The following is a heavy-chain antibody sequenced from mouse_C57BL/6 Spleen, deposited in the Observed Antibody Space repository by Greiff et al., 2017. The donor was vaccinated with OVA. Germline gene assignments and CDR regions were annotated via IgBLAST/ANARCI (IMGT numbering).Heavy chain of an antibody. CDR2: ISDGGSYT. J-gene: IGHJ2*01. V-gene: IGHV5-4*03. CDR3: ARGGGGNYPYFDY. Sequence: EVKLVQSGGGLVKPGGSLKLSCAASGFTFSSYAMHWVRQTPEKRLEWVATISDGGSYTYYPDNVKGRFTITRDNAKNSLYLQMSHLKSEDTAMYYCARGGGGNYPYFDYWGQGTTLTVSS. D-gene: IGHD2-1*01. CDR1: GFTFSSYA.